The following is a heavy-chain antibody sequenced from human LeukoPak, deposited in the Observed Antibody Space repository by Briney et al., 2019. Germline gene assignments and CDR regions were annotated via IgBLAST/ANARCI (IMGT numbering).Heavy chain of an antibody. Sequence: SETLSLTCAVHGGSFSGYYWSWIRQPPGKGLEWIGEINHSGSTNYNPSLKSRVTISVDTSKNQFSLKLSSVTAADTAVYYCARGRYYDYVWGSYRYTEVFDYWGQGTLVTVSS. CDR1: GGSFSGYY. V-gene: IGHV4-34*01. CDR2: INHSGST. D-gene: IGHD3-16*02. J-gene: IGHJ4*02. CDR3: ARGRYYDYVWGSYRYTEVFDY.